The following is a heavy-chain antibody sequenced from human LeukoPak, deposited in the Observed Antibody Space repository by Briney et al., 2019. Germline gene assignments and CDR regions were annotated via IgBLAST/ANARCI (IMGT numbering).Heavy chain of an antibody. D-gene: IGHD3-22*01. J-gene: IGHJ4*02. CDR1: GYTLTSYG. CDR2: ISAYNGNT. Sequence: ASVKVSCKASGYTLTSYGISWVRQAPGQGLEWMGWISAYNGNTNYAQKLQGRVTMTTDTSTSTAYMELRSLGSDDTAVYYCARDRSQTYYYDSSGYRTFDYWGQGTLVTVSS. V-gene: IGHV1-18*01. CDR3: ARDRSQTYYYDSSGYRTFDY.